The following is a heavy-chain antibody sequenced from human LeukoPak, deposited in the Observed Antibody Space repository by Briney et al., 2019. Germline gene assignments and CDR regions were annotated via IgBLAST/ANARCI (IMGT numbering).Heavy chain of an antibody. CDR3: ARGAAVGQTRDY. CDR1: GYTFTGYY. J-gene: IGHJ4*02. D-gene: IGHD6-13*01. Sequence: ASVKVSCKASGYTFTGYYTHWVRQAPGQGLEWMGRMNPDSGDTNYAQKFTGRVAMTRDTSTSTAYMELSSLRSDDTAVYYCARGAAVGQTRDYWGQGTLVTVSS. CDR2: MNPDSGDT. V-gene: IGHV1-2*06.